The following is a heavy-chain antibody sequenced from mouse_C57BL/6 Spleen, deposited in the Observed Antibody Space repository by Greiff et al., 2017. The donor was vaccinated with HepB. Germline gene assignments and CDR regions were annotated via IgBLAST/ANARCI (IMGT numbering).Heavy chain of an antibody. CDR1: GYSITSGYY. V-gene: IGHV3-6*01. D-gene: IGHD1-1*01. J-gene: IGHJ3*01. Sequence: ESGPGLVKPSQSLSLTCSVTGYSITSGYYWNWIRQFPGNKLEWMGYISDDGSNNYNPSLKNRISITRDTSKNQFFLKLNSVTTEDTATYYCARNYYGSSPAWFAYWGQGTLVTVSA. CDR2: ISDDGSN. CDR3: ARNYYGSSPAWFAY.